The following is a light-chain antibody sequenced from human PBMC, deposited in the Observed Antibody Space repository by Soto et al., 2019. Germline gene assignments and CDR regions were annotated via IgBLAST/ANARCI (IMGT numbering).Light chain of an antibody. V-gene: IGLV2-14*01. CDR2: EVS. CDR3: SSYTGSSNLVV. Sequence: QSALTQPASVSGSPGQSITISCTGTSSDVGVYKYVSWYKQHPGKAPKLMIYEVSSRPSGVSNRFSGSKSDNTASLTISGLQTDDEADYYCSSYTGSSNLVVFGGGTKLTVL. J-gene: IGLJ2*01. CDR1: SSDVGVYKY.